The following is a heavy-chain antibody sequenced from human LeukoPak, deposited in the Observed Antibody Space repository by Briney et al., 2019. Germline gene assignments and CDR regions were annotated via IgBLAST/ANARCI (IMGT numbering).Heavy chain of an antibody. CDR1: GFTFSDYY. CDR2: ISSSGSTI. V-gene: IGHV3-11*01. Sequence: GESLKISCAASGFTFSDYYMSWIRQAPGKGLEWVSYISSSGSTIYYADSVKGRFTISRDNAKNSLYLQMNSLRAEDTAVYYCARGTRPFMIYYYYGMDVWGQGTTVTVSS. D-gene: IGHD3-16*01. CDR3: ARGTRPFMIYYYYGMDV. J-gene: IGHJ6*02.